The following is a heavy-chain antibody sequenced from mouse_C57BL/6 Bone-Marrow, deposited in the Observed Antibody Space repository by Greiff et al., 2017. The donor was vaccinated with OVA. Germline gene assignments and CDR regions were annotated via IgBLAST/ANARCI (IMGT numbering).Heavy chain of an antibody. CDR3: ARGYGNYKGWFAY. CDR1: GYTFTSYG. D-gene: IGHD2-10*02. J-gene: IGHJ3*01. Sequence: VKLMESGAELARPGASVKLSCKASGYTFTSYGISWVKQRTGQGLEWIGEIYPRSGNTYYNEKFKGKATLTADKSSSTAYMELRSLTSEDSAVYFCARGYGNYKGWFAYWGQGTLVTVSA. CDR2: IYPRSGNT. V-gene: IGHV1-81*01.